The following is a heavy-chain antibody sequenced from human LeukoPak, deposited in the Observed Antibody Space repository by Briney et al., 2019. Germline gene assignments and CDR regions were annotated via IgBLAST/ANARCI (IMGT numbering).Heavy chain of an antibody. J-gene: IGHJ3*02. V-gene: IGHV1-2*02. Sequence: ASVKVSCKASGYTFTDYYMHWVRQAPGQGLEWMGWINPHSGGTDHAQKFQGRVTMTRDTSISTAYMELSRLRSDDTAVYYCARPSITWDSSGYLDAFDIWGQGTMVTVSS. CDR3: ARPSITWDSSGYLDAFDI. D-gene: IGHD3-22*01. CDR2: INPHSGGT. CDR1: GYTFTDYY.